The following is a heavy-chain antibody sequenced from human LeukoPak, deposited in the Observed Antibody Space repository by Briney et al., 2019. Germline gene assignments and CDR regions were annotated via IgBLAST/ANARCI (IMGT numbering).Heavy chain of an antibody. CDR2: ISGSGGST. Sequence: GGSLRLSCAASGFTFSSYAMSWVRQAPGKGLEWVSAISGSGGSTYYADSVKGRFTISRDNSKNTLYLQMNSLRAEDTAVYYCARGFIVVVVAAQNPFDYWGQGTLVTVSS. V-gene: IGHV3-23*01. D-gene: IGHD2-15*01. CDR3: ARGFIVVVVAAQNPFDY. CDR1: GFTFSSYA. J-gene: IGHJ4*02.